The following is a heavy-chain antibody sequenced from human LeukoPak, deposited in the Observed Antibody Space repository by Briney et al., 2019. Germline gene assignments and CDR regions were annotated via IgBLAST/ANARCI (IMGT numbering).Heavy chain of an antibody. Sequence: PGGSLRLSCAASGFTFSNYAMSWVRQAPGKGLEWVSAISGSGGSTYYADSVKGRFTISRDNSKNTLYLQMNSLRAEDTAVYYCAKDQVSWVLYYFDYWGQGTLVTVSS. J-gene: IGHJ4*02. CDR1: GFTFSNYA. CDR3: AKDQVSWVLYYFDY. V-gene: IGHV3-23*01. D-gene: IGHD6-13*01. CDR2: ISGSGGST.